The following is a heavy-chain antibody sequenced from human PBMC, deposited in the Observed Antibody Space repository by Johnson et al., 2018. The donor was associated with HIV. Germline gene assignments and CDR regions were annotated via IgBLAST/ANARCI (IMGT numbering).Heavy chain of an antibody. CDR3: ARVTMIVVVMQAFDI. D-gene: IGHD3-22*01. CDR1: GFTFSGSG. V-gene: IGHV3-73*01. J-gene: IGHJ3*02. Sequence: VQLVESGGGVVQPGRSLKLSCAASGFTFSGSGMHWVRQASGKGLEWVGRIRSKANSYATVYSASVKGRFTISRDDSKNTLYLQMNSLRAEDTAVYYCARVTMIVVVMQAFDIWGQGTMVTVSS. CDR2: IRSKANSYAT.